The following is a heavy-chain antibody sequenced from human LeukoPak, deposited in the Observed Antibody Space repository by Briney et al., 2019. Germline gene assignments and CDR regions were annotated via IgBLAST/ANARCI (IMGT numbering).Heavy chain of an antibody. CDR3: AKDLDRWQLVGRMYFDY. V-gene: IGHV3-23*01. CDR1: GFTFSSYA. J-gene: IGHJ4*02. CDR2: ISDGGGST. Sequence: PGGSLRLSCAASGFTFSSYAMSWVRQSPGKGLEWVSAISDGGGSTYYAYYTDSVKGRFTISRDNSKNTLYLQMNSLRAEDTAVYYCAKDLDRWQLVGRMYFDYWGQGTLVTVSS. D-gene: IGHD6-6*01.